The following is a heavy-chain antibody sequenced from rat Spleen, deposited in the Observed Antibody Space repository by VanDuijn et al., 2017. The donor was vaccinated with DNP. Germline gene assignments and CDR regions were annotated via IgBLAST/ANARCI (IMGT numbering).Heavy chain of an antibody. CDR2: INTGSGGT. V-gene: IGHV1-43*01. CDR3: ARRRLPYWYFDF. D-gene: IGHD1-4*01. CDR1: GYTLTSYY. Sequence: QVQLQQSGAELAKPGSSVKISCKASGYTLTSYYIGWIKQTTGQGLEYVGYINTGSGGTNYNEKFKGKATLTVDKSSSTAFMQLISLTPDDSAVYYCARRRLPYWYFDFWGPGTMVTVSS. J-gene: IGHJ1*01.